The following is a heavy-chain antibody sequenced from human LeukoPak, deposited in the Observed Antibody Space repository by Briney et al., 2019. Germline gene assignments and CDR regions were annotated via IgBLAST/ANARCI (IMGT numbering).Heavy chain of an antibody. CDR1: GGSMSPYH. V-gene: IGHV4-59*08. CDR3: ARAVSGRFDY. CDR2: IYYSGST. J-gene: IGHJ4*02. D-gene: IGHD6-19*01. Sequence: SETLSLTCTVSGGSMSPYHWSWIRQPPGKGLEWTGYIYYSGSTNYNPSLKSRVTISVDTSKNQFSLKLSSVTAADTAMCYCARAVSGRFDYWGQGTLVTVSS.